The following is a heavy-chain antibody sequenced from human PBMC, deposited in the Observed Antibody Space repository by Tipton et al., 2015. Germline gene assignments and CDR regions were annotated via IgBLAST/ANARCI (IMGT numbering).Heavy chain of an antibody. Sequence: GSLRLSCEASGFSLSSYSMNWVRQAPGKGLEGVSHITTDVDAIKTWYADSVKGRFTISRDNDKNTLYLQMNNLRAEDTAVYYCARDQPQWNNYVDYWGQGTLVTVSS. CDR1: GFSLSSYS. J-gene: IGHJ4*02. V-gene: IGHV3-74*01. CDR3: ARDQPQWNNYVDY. D-gene: IGHD1/OR15-1a*01. CDR2: ITTDVDAIKT.